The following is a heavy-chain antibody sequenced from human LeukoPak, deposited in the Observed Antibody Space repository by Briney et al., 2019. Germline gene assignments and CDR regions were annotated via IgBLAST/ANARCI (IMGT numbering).Heavy chain of an antibody. J-gene: IGHJ4*02. D-gene: IGHD3-10*01. V-gene: IGHV4-30-2*01. Sequence: SETLSLACTVSGGSISSGGYYWSWIRQPPGKGLEWIGYIYHSGSTYYNPSLKSRVTISVDRSKNQFSLKLSSVTAADTAVYYCAREGDILSIGYWGQGTLVTVSS. CDR3: AREGDILSIGY. CDR2: IYHSGST. CDR1: GGSISSGGYY.